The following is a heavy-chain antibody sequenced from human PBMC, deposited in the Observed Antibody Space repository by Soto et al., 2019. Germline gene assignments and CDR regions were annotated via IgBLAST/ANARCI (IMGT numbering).Heavy chain of an antibody. Sequence: QITLKESGPTLVKPTQTLTLTCTFSGFSLSTSGVGVGWIRQPPGKALEWLALIYWDDDKRYSPSLKSRLTITKDTSKNQVVLTMTNMDPVYTATYYCAHNPGYYYDSSGFSYFDYWGQGTLVTVSS. CDR3: AHNPGYYYDSSGFSYFDY. CDR1: GFSLSTSGVG. J-gene: IGHJ4*02. CDR2: IYWDDDK. V-gene: IGHV2-5*02. D-gene: IGHD3-22*01.